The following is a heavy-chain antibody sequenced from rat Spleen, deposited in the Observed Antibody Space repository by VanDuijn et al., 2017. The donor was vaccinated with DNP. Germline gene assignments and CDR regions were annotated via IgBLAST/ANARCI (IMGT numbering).Heavy chain of an antibody. CDR3: TRVLYNGYQRHYWSFDF. J-gene: IGHJ1*01. Sequence: QVRLRESGPGLVQPSHTLSLTCTVSGFSLTSYAVSWVRPPPGKGLEWLAAISSGENTYYNPALKSRLSISRDTSKSQVFLKMNSLQTEDTAIYFCTRVLYNGYQRHYWSFDFWGPGTMVTVSS. CDR1: GFSLTSYA. V-gene: IGHV2S12*01. D-gene: IGHD1-6*01. CDR2: ISSGENT.